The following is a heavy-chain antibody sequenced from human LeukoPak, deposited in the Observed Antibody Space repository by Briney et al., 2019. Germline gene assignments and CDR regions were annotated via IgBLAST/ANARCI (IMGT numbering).Heavy chain of an antibody. V-gene: IGHV4-39*07. CDR3: AGLYYYDRERDY. J-gene: IGHJ4*02. CDR1: GGSIDSSSYY. CDR2: IYHSGST. Sequence: KPSETLSLTCAVSGGSIDSSSYYWGWIRQPPGKGLEWIGSIYHSGSTYYNPSLKSRVTISVDTSKNQFSLKLSSVTAADTAVYYCAGLYYYDRERDYWGQGTLVTVSS. D-gene: IGHD3-22*01.